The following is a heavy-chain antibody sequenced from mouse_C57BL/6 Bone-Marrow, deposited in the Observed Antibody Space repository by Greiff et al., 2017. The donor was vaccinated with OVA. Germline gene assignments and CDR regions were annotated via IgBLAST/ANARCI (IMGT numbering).Heavy chain of an antibody. CDR2: INPGSGGT. V-gene: IGHV1-54*01. Sequence: QVQLKQSGAELVRPGTSVKVSCKASGYAFTNYLIEWVKQRPGQGLEWIGVINPGSGGTNYNEKFKGKATLTADKSSSTAYMQLSSLTSEDSAVYFCARGYYDYVLYYFDYWGQGTTLTVSS. D-gene: IGHD2-4*01. CDR1: GYAFTNYL. J-gene: IGHJ2*01. CDR3: ARGYYDYVLYYFDY.